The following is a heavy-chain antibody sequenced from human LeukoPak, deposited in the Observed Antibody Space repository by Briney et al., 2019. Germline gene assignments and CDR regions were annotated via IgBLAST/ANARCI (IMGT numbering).Heavy chain of an antibody. V-gene: IGHV3-30*02. CDR2: IRYDGSNK. D-gene: IGHD3-22*01. CDR1: GFTFSSYS. CDR3: ARDYYDSSGYYGGVDY. J-gene: IGHJ4*02. Sequence: GGSLRLSCAASGFTFSSYSMNWVRQAPGKRLEWVAFIRYDGSNKYYADSVKGRFTISRYNSKNTLYLQMNSLRAEDTAVYYCARDYYDSSGYYGGVDYWGQGTLVTVSS.